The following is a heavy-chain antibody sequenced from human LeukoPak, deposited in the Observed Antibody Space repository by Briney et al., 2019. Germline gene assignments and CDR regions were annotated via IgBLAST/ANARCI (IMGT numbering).Heavy chain of an antibody. J-gene: IGHJ6*03. D-gene: IGHD6-13*01. CDR1: GFTFSSYA. CDR2: ISGSGGST. CDR3: ARDRGSSGNHYYYYYMDV. Sequence: GGSLRLSCAASGFTFSSYAMSWVRQAPGKGLEWVSAISGSGGSTYYADSVKGRFTISRDNAKNSLYLQMNSLRAEDTAVYYCARDRGSSGNHYYYYYMDVWGKGTTVTVSS. V-gene: IGHV3-23*01.